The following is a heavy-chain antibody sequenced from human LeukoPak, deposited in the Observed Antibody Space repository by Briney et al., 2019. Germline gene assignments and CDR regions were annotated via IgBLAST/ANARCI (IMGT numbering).Heavy chain of an antibody. CDR3: AKDPYYYGSGSYDNWFDP. D-gene: IGHD3-10*01. J-gene: IGHJ5*02. Sequence: PGGSLRLSCAASGFTFSSYGMHWVRQAPGKGLEWVAVISYDGSNKYYADSVKGRFTISRDNSKNTLYLQMNSLRAEDTAVYYCAKDPYYYGSGSYDNWFDPWGQGTLVTVSS. CDR2: ISYDGSNK. CDR1: GFTFSSYG. V-gene: IGHV3-30*18.